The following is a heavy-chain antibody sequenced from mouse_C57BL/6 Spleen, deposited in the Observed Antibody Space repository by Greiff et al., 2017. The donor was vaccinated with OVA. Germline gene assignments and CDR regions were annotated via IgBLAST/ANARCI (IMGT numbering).Heavy chain of an antibody. Sequence: VQLQQSGPELVKPGASVKISCKASGYAFSSSWMNWVKQRPGKGLEWIGRIYPGDGDTNYNGKFKGKATLTADKSSSTAYMQLSSLTSEYSAVYFCATDGYPAWFAYWGQGTLVTVSA. CDR2: IYPGDGDT. J-gene: IGHJ3*01. V-gene: IGHV1-82*01. D-gene: IGHD2-3*01. CDR1: GYAFSSSW. CDR3: ATDGYPAWFAY.